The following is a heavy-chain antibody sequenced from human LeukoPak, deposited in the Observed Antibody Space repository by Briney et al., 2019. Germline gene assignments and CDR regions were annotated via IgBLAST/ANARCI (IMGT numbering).Heavy chain of an antibody. J-gene: IGHJ4*02. CDR2: INPNSGGT. Sequence: ASVKVSCKASGYTFTGDYMHWVRQAPGQGLEWMGRINPNSGGTNYAQKFQGRVTMTRDTSISTAYMELSRLRSDDTAVYYCARDKATTKGDYWGQGTLVTVSS. D-gene: IGHD5-12*01. V-gene: IGHV1-2*06. CDR3: ARDKATTKGDY. CDR1: GYTFTGDY.